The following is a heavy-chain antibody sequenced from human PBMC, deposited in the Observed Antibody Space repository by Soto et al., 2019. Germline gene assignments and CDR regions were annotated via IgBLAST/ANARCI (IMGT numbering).Heavy chain of an antibody. CDR1: GASIGSGDFY. D-gene: IGHD3-22*01. J-gene: IGHJ4*02. CDR3: ARTGPYYYYHNSGSPGDY. CDR2: IYYNELSSSEST. V-gene: IGHV4-30-4*08. Sequence: SETLSLTCTVSGASIGSGDFYWSWIRQSPGKGLEWLGYIYYNELSSSESTHYNSSPKSRVSISVDTSKNQFSLTLRSMTAADTAVYYCARTGPYYYYHNSGSPGDYWGQGTLFTVSS.